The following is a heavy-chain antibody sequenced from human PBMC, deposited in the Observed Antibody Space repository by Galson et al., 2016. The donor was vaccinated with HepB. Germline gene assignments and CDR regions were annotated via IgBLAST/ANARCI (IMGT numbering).Heavy chain of an antibody. V-gene: IGHV1-18*04. CDR3: ARDQTDYGDYAAY. D-gene: IGHD4-17*01. Sequence: SCKASSYTFTDYGFSWLRQAPGQGPEWMAWISAYRDDTNYAPNFEGRVTISRDKSTTTTYLEVRSLKSDATARYYSARDQTDYGDYAAYWGQGTLVTISS. CDR1: SYTFTDYG. J-gene: IGHJ4*02. CDR2: ISAYRDDT.